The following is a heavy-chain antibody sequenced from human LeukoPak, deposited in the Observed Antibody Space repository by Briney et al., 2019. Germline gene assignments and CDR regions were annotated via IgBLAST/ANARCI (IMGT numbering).Heavy chain of an antibody. D-gene: IGHD4-17*01. J-gene: IGHJ4*02. Sequence: SETLSLTCTVSGGSISSYYWSWIRQPPGKGLEWIGYIYYSGNTYYNPSLKSRVTISVDTSKNQFSLKLSSVTAADTAVYYCARGMTTVTQWGQGTLVTVSS. CDR1: GGSISSYY. V-gene: IGHV4-59*06. CDR3: ARGMTTVTQ. CDR2: IYYSGNT.